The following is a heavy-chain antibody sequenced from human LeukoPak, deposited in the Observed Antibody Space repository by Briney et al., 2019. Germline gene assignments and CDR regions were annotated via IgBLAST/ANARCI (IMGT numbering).Heavy chain of an antibody. V-gene: IGHV1-2*02. CDR3: ARDLLIDAFDL. J-gene: IGHJ3*01. CDR2: INPRSGDT. CDR1: GYTFTDHY. Sequence: GASVKVSCKSSGYTFTDHYVHWVRLAPGQGLEWIGWINPRSGDTKYAQKFQGRVSMTRDTSVTTAHMDIRRLKSDDTAIYYCARDLLIDAFDLWGQGTMVTVSS.